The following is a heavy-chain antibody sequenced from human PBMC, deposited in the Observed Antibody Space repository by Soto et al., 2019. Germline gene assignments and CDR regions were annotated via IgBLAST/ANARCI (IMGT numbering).Heavy chain of an antibody. CDR1: GYNFNSYG. V-gene: IGHV1-18*01. Sequence: QVPLVQSGAEVKKPGASVKVSCKASGYNFNSYGISWVRQAPGQGLEWMGWISANNGNTKYAQKVQGRVTMTTDTSTSKAYVKLRSLISDDTAVYYCARDHRYCSVGSCYLFDYWGQGTLVTVCS. D-gene: IGHD2-15*01. CDR2: ISANNGNT. J-gene: IGHJ4*02. CDR3: ARDHRYCSVGSCYLFDY.